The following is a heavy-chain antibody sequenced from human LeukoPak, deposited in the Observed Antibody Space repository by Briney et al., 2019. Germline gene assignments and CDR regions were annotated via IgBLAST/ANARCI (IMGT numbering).Heavy chain of an antibody. CDR1: GINFRSSG. J-gene: IGHJ4*02. V-gene: IGHV3-30*02. CDR3: AASSGFDY. D-gene: IGHD6-25*01. CDR2: IQNDGSDK. Sequence: PGGSLRLSCAASGINFRSSGMHWVRQAPGKGLEWVTFIQNDGSDKSYAASVKGRFTISRDNSKNTVYLHMNSLRAEDTAVYYCAASSGFDYWGQGTLVTVSS.